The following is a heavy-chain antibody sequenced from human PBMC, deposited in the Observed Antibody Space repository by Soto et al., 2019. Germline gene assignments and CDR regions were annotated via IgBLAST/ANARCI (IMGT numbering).Heavy chain of an antibody. Sequence: PSETLSLTCAVYGGSFSGYYWSWIRQPPGKGLEWIGEINHSGSTNYNPSLKSRVTISVDTSKNQFSLKLSSVTAADTAVYYCARGRVGYDFWSGYLYYFDYWGQGTLVTVSS. J-gene: IGHJ4*02. D-gene: IGHD3-3*01. CDR1: GGSFSGYY. CDR3: ARGRVGYDFWSGYLYYFDY. CDR2: INHSGST. V-gene: IGHV4-34*01.